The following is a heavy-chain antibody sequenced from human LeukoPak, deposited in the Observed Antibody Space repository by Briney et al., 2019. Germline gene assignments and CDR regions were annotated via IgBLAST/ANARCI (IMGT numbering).Heavy chain of an antibody. D-gene: IGHD1-26*01. J-gene: IGHJ4*02. Sequence: ASVKVSCKASGYTFTSYYMHWVRQAPEQGLEWMGWIIPNSGDTNYAQKFQGRVTLTSDTSINTAYMELSSLRSDDTAKYYCARDLGTFTFDFDHWGQGTLVTVSS. CDR3: ARDLGTFTFDFDH. CDR1: GYTFTSYY. V-gene: IGHV1-2*02. CDR2: IIPNSGDT.